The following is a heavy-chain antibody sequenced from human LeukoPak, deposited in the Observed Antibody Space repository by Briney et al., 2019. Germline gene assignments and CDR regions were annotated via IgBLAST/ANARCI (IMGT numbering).Heavy chain of an antibody. J-gene: IGHJ5*02. CDR3: TRSPDIVVVPAAPANWFDP. D-gene: IGHD2-2*01. CDR2: IRSKANSYAT. Sequence: GGSLRLSCAASGFTFSGSAMHWVRQASGKGLEWVGRIRSKANSYATAYAASVKGRFTISRDDSKNTAYLQMNSLKTEDTAVYYCTRSPDIVVVPAAPANWFDPWGQGTLVTVSS. V-gene: IGHV3-73*01. CDR1: GFTFSGSA.